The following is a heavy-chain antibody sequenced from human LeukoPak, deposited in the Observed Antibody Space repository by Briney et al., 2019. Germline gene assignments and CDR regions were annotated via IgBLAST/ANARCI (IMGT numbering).Heavy chain of an antibody. J-gene: IGHJ4*02. D-gene: IGHD3-22*01. CDR3: AKEVRPYYDSSGYFDY. V-gene: IGHV3-23*01. CDR1: GFTFSSYA. CDR2: ISGSGGST. Sequence: QTGGSLRLSCAASGFTFSSYAMSWVRQAPGKGLEWVSAISGSGGSTYYADSVKGRFTISRDNSKNTLYLQMNSLRAEDTAVYYCAKEVRPYYDSSGYFDYWGQGTLVTVSS.